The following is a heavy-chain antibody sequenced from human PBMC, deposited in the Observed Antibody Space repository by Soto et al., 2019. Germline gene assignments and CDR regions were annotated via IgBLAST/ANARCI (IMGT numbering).Heavy chain of an antibody. CDR3: AKDSDQWLPSNWFDP. CDR2: ISGSGGST. V-gene: IGHV3-23*01. CDR1: GFTFSSYA. J-gene: IGHJ5*02. Sequence: GGSLRLSCAASGFTFSSYAMSWVRQAPGKGLEWVSAISGSGGSTYYADSVKGRFTISRDNSENTLYLQMNSLRAEDTAVYYCAKDSDQWLPSNWFDPWGQGTLVTVSS. D-gene: IGHD6-19*01.